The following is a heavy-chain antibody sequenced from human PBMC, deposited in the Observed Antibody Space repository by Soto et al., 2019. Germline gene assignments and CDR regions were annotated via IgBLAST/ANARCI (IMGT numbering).Heavy chain of an antibody. CDR3: AHKGTEDWPLDY. V-gene: IGHV2-5*02. Sequence: QITLKESGPTLVRPTQTLTLTCAFSGFSLSTSGVGVGWIRQPPGKALEWLAVIYWDDSKHYSPSLRSRPTTTKDTSKNPLVPTMTNMDPMDKGTYYCAHKGTEDWPLDYWGKGTLVTVSS. CDR2: IYWDDSK. J-gene: IGHJ4*02. CDR1: GFSLSTSGVG. D-gene: IGHD1-1*01.